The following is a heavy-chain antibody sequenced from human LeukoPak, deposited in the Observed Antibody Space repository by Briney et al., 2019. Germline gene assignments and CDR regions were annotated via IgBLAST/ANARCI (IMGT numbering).Heavy chain of an antibody. Sequence: GGSLRLSCVGSGFTFNNYAMSWVRQDPRKGLEWVSGIRISGGATYYADSVKGRFTISRDTSKDTLYLQMHSLRAEDTAVYYCVRAAPRDCSSTSCSLFDSWGQGTLVTVSS. CDR3: VRAAPRDCSSTSCSLFDS. D-gene: IGHD2-2*01. CDR2: IRISGGAT. V-gene: IGHV3-23*01. J-gene: IGHJ4*02. CDR1: GFTFNNYA.